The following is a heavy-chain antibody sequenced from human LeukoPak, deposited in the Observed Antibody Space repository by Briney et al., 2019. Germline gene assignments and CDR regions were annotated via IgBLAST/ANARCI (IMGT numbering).Heavy chain of an antibody. Sequence: ASVKVSCKASGYTFTSYAISWVRQAPGQGLEWMGGIIPIFGTANYAQKFQGRVTITTDESTSTAYMELSSLRSEDTAVYYCARVEMATKGMDVWGKGTTVTVSS. CDR2: IIPIFGTA. CDR1: GYTFTSYA. CDR3: ARVEMATKGMDV. D-gene: IGHD5-24*01. J-gene: IGHJ6*04. V-gene: IGHV1-69*05.